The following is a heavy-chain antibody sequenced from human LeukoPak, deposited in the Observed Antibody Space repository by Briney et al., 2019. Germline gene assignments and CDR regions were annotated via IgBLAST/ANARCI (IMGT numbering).Heavy chain of an antibody. V-gene: IGHV4-59*11. D-gene: IGHD1-26*01. CDR2: TYYGGST. J-gene: IGHJ3*02. Sequence: SETLSLTCSVSGDSISFHFWSWIRQPPGKGLEWIGHTYYGGSTDYNPSLASRVTVSADTSKNQFSLKLSSVTAADTAVYYCATLGRAAGNAFDNWGQGTVVIVSS. CDR3: ATLGRAAGNAFDN. CDR1: GDSISFHF.